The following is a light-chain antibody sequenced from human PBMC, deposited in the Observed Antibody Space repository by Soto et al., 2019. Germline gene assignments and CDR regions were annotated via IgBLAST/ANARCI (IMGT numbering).Light chain of an antibody. V-gene: IGKV2-28*01. CDR1: QSLLHSNGYNY. CDR2: LGS. J-gene: IGKJ4*01. CDR3: MQALQTPS. Sequence: ESVMTQSPLSLSVTPGEPASISCRSSQSLLHSNGYNYLDWYLQKPGQSPQLLIYLGSFRAAGXPXXFSGSVSGTDFTLKISRVEAADVGVYYCMQALQTPSFGGGTKVEIK.